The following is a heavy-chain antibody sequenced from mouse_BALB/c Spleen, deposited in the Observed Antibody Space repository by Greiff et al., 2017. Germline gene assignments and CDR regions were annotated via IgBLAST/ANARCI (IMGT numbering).Heavy chain of an antibody. J-gene: IGHJ1*01. CDR1: GYTFTSYY. CDR2: INPSNGGT. D-gene: IGHD1-1*01. Sequence: QVQLQQSGAELVKPGASVKLSCKASGYTFTSYYMYWVKQRPGQGLEWIGEINPSNGGTNFNEKFKSKATLTVDKSSSTAYMQLSSLTSEDSAVYYCTRKDYYEDWYFDVWGAGTTVTVSS. CDR3: TRKDYYEDWYFDV. V-gene: IGHV1S81*02.